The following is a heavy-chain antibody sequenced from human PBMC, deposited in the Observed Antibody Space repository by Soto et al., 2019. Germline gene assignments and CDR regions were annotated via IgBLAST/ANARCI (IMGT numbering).Heavy chain of an antibody. J-gene: IGHJ6*02. CDR3: ANLAVAGYYYYGMDV. CDR2: ISYDGSNK. Sequence: QVQLVESGGGVVQPGRSLRLSCAASGFTFSSYSMHWVRQAPGKGLEWVAVISYDGSNKYYADSVKGRFTISRDNSKNTLYLQMNSLRAEDTAVYYCANLAVAGYYYYGMDVWGQGTTVTVSS. V-gene: IGHV3-30*18. CDR1: GFTFSSYS. D-gene: IGHD6-19*01.